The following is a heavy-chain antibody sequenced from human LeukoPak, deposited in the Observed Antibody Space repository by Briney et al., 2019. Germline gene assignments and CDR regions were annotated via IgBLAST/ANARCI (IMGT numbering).Heavy chain of an antibody. D-gene: IGHD3-22*01. CDR2: INTGNGNT. J-gene: IGHJ4*02. CDR3: ARGRFYDSSGYYSFDY. V-gene: IGHV1-3*04. CDR1: GYTFTTNA. Sequence: GASVKVSCKASGYTFTTNAMHWVRQAPGQRLEWMGWINTGNGNTKYSQNFQVRVTITRDTSASTAYMELSSLRSEDTAVYYCARGRFYDSSGYYSFDYWGQGTLVTVSS.